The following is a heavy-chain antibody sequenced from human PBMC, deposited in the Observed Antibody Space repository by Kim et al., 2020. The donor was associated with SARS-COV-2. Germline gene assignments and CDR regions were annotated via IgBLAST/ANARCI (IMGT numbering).Heavy chain of an antibody. V-gene: IGHV3-7*05. D-gene: IGHD3-9*01. Sequence: GGSLRLSCAASGFTFSSYWMSWVRQAPGKGLEWVANIKQDGSEKYYVDSVKGRFTISRDNAKNSLYLQMNSLRAEDTAVYYCARDKQIHWLLEENWFDPWGQGTLVTVSS. CDR2: IKQDGSEK. CDR3: ARDKQIHWLLEENWFDP. J-gene: IGHJ5*02. CDR1: GFTFSSYW.